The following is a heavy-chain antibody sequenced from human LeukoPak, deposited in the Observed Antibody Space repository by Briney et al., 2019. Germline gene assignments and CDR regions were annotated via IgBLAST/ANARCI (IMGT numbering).Heavy chain of an antibody. CDR2: IYYSGST. Sequence: SETLSLTCTVSGGSISSYYWSWIRQPPGKGLEWIGYIYYSGSTNYNPSLKSRVTISVDTSKNQFSLKLSSVTAADTAVYYCARARGVTIFSYYYYMDVWGKGTTVTVSS. J-gene: IGHJ6*03. V-gene: IGHV4-59*01. CDR3: ARARGVTIFSYYYYMDV. D-gene: IGHD4-17*01. CDR1: GGSISSYY.